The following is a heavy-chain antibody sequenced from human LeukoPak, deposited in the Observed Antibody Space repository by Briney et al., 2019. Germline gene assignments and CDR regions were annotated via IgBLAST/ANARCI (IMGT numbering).Heavy chain of an antibody. CDR3: ARAGRGYSYGLTDFDY. CDR2: INSDGSST. V-gene: IGHV3-74*01. CDR1: GFTFSSYW. J-gene: IGHJ4*02. Sequence: GGSLRLSCAASGFTFSSYWMHWVRQAPGKGLVWVSRINSDGSSTSYADSVKGRFTISRDNAKNTLYLQMNSLRAEDTAVYYCARAGRGYSYGLTDFDYWGQGTLVTVSS. D-gene: IGHD5-18*01.